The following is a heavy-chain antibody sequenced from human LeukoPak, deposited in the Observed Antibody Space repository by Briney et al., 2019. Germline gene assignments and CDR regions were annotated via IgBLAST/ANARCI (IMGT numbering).Heavy chain of an antibody. Sequence: ASVKVSCKASGYTFTSYYMHWVRQAPGQGLEWMGIINPSGGSTSYAQKFQGRVTMTRDTSTSTVYMELSSLRSEDTAVYYCARDELPLAARKLLSPNWFDPWGQGTPVTVSS. J-gene: IGHJ5*02. V-gene: IGHV1-46*01. CDR3: ARDELPLAARKLLSPNWFDP. CDR2: INPSGGST. D-gene: IGHD2-2*01. CDR1: GYTFTSYY.